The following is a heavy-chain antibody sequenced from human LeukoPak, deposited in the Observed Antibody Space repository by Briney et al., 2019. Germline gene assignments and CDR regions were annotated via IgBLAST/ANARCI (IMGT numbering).Heavy chain of an antibody. J-gene: IGHJ4*02. Sequence: GGSLRLSCAASGFTFSSYAMRWVRQAPGKGLEWVAVISYDGSNKYYADSVKGRFTISRDNSKNTLYLQMNSLRAEDTAVYYCASPLGVADSDYWGQGTLVTVSS. CDR2: ISYDGSNK. V-gene: IGHV3-30*01. CDR3: ASPLGVADSDY. CDR1: GFTFSSYA. D-gene: IGHD6-19*01.